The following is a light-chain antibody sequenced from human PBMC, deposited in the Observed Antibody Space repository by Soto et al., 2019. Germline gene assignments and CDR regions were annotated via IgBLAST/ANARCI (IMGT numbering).Light chain of an antibody. Sequence: QSWRTWPASMCASPVNRVTITFPRSSSNIGSNYVPWYQQFPGAPPKLLIYVNNKQPSAIPDRFFGSNSGTSATLGITGLQTGDEADYYCGTWDASQNSGVVFGAETKVTAL. J-gene: IGLJ1*01. CDR2: VNN. V-gene: IGLV1-51*01. CDR3: GTWDASQNSGVV. CDR1: SSNIGSNY.